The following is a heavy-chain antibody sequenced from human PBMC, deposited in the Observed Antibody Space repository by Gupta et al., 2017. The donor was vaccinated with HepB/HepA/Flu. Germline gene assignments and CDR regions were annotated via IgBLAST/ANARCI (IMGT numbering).Heavy chain of an antibody. Sequence: QVQLVESGGGVVQPGRSLRLSCAASGFTFSSYGMHWVRQAPGKGLEWVAVIWYDGSNKYYADSVKGRFTISRDNSKNTLYLQMNSLRAEDTAVYYCARSSSWYDPNLSLGDYWGQGTLVTVSS. V-gene: IGHV3-33*01. J-gene: IGHJ4*02. CDR3: ARSSSWYDPNLSLGDY. D-gene: IGHD6-13*01. CDR2: IWYDGSNK. CDR1: GFTFSSYG.